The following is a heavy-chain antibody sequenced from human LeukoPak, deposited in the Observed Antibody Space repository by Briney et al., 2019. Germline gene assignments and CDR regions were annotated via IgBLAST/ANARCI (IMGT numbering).Heavy chain of an antibody. CDR2: ISGSGAST. Sequence: GGSLRLSCAPSGFTFSIYAMSWVSQAPGKWMEWVSSISGSGASTYYADSVKGRFTISRDNSKNTLYLQMNSLRAEDTAVYYCAKARGYSSSSSFDYWGQGALVTVSS. CDR1: GFTFSIYA. J-gene: IGHJ4*02. V-gene: IGHV3-23*01. CDR3: AKARGYSSSSSFDY. D-gene: IGHD6-13*01.